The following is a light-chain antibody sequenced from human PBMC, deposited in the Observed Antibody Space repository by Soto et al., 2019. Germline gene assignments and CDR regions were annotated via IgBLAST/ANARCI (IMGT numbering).Light chain of an antibody. Sequence: DIQMTQSPSTLSAFVGDRVTITCRASQSISSWLAWYQQKPGKAPNLLIYDASSLESGVPSRFSGSGSGTECTLTISSLQPDDFATYYCQQYKSSSWTFGQGTKVELK. CDR3: QQYKSSSWT. CDR2: DAS. J-gene: IGKJ1*01. V-gene: IGKV1-5*01. CDR1: QSISSW.